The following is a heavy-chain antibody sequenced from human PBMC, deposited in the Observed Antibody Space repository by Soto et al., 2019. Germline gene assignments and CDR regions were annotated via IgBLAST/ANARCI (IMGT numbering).Heavy chain of an antibody. D-gene: IGHD2-2*01. J-gene: IGHJ6*03. CDR1: GYTFTSYD. CDR3: AGGLGYCSSTICYDVWAYYYYMDV. CDR2: MNPNSGNT. Sequence: SVKVSCKASGYTFTSYDINWVRQAPGQGLEWMGWMNPNSGNTGYAQKFQGRVTMTMNTSISTAYMELSSLRSEDTAVYYCAGGLGYCSSTICYDVWAYYYYMDVWGKGTTVTVSS. V-gene: IGHV1-8*01.